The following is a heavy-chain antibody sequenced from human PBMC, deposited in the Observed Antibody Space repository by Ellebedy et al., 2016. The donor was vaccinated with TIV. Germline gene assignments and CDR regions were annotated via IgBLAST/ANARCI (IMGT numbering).Heavy chain of an antibody. V-gene: IGHV3-7*01. CDR2: TKTDGSET. CDR3: VGFGVFNL. CDR1: GFSFSNSW. Sequence: PGGSLRLSCAAWGFSFSNSWMSWVRQAPGKGLEWVAHTKTDGSETYYVDSVKGRFTFSRENSKNALFLQMDGLRVDDSAVYYCVGFGVFNLWGQGAPVTVSS. D-gene: IGHD3-3*01. J-gene: IGHJ5*02.